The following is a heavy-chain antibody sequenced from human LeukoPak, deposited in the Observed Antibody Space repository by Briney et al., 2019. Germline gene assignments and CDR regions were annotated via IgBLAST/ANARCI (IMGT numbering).Heavy chain of an antibody. D-gene: IGHD5-18*01. CDR3: ARDVDTAAGFGMDV. CDR2: IIPIFGIA. CDR1: GGTFSSYA. J-gene: IGHJ6*02. V-gene: IGHV1-69*04. Sequence: ASVEVSCKASGGTFSSYAISWVRQAPGQGLEWMGRIIPIFGIANYAQKFQGRVTITADKSTSTAYMELSSLRSEDTAVYYCARDVDTAAGFGMDVWGQGTTVTVSS.